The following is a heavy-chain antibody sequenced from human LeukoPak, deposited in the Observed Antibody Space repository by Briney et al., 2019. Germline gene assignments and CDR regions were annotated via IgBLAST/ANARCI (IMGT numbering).Heavy chain of an antibody. J-gene: IGHJ5*02. CDR1: GGSVSSTAYY. CDR2: IYGSGTT. Sequence: SQTLSLTCTVSGGSVSSTAYYWSWIRQPPGKGLEWIGYIYGSGTTYYNPSLKSRVTISIDTSKNQFSLRLTSVTAADTAVYYCARDLTSWGQGTLVTVSS. CDR3: ARDLTS. V-gene: IGHV4-31*03. D-gene: IGHD3-9*01.